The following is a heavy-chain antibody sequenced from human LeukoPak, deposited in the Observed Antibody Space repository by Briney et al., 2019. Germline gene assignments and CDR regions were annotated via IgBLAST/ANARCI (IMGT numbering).Heavy chain of an antibody. CDR2: MNPNSGNT. D-gene: IGHD1-26*01. CDR3: ARGLGLGATPGYNWFDP. V-gene: IGHV1-8*03. Sequence: GASVKVSCKASGYTFTSYDINWVRQATGQGLEWMGWMNPNSGNTGYAQKFQGRVTITRNTSISTAYLGLSSLRAEDTAVYYCARGLGLGATPGYNWFDPWGQGTLVTVSS. CDR1: GYTFTSYD. J-gene: IGHJ5*02.